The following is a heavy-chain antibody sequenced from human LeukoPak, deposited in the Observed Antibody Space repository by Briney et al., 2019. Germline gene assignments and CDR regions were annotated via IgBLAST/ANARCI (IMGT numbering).Heavy chain of an antibody. Sequence: APVKVSCKASGYTFTSYGISWVRQAPGQGLKWMGWISAYNGNTNYAQKLKGRVTMTTDTSTSTAYMELRSLRSDDTAVYYCATRADNWNFNWFDPWGQGTLVTVSS. CDR1: GYTFTSYG. D-gene: IGHD1-7*01. V-gene: IGHV1-18*01. J-gene: IGHJ5*02. CDR2: ISAYNGNT. CDR3: ATRADNWNFNWFDP.